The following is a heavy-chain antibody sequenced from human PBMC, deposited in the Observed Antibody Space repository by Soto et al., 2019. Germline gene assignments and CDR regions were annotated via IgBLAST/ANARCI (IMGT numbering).Heavy chain of an antibody. V-gene: IGHV4-34*01. D-gene: IGHD3-10*01. CDR3: ARGLILWFGELSRRGGYYYYMDV. Sequence: QVQLQQWGAGLLKTSETLSLTCAVYGGSFSGYQWSWIRQTPGKGLEWIGEINDSGNINYNPSLKGRVTIFLDTPKKQISLKLSSVTAADTAVYYCARGLILWFGELSRRGGYYYYMDVWGKGTTVIVSS. CDR1: GGSFSGYQ. CDR2: INDSGNI. J-gene: IGHJ6*03.